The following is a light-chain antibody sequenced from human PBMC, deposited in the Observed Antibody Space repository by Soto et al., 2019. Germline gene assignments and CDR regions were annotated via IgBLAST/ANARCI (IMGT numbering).Light chain of an antibody. CDR1: SSNIGNNG. Sequence: QAVLTQPPSVSAAPRQRVTISCSGSSSNIGNNGVNWYQQVPGKAPKLLIYYDDLLPSGVSDRFSGSKSGTSASLAISGLQSEDEADYYCAAWDDSLNGVIFGGGTKLTVL. CDR2: YDD. CDR3: AAWDDSLNGVI. J-gene: IGLJ2*01. V-gene: IGLV1-36*01.